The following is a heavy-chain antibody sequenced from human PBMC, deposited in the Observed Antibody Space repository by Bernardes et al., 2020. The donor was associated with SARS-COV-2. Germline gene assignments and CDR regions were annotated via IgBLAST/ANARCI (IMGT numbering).Heavy chain of an antibody. J-gene: IGHJ4*02. CDR1: GFTFSSYW. V-gene: IGHV3-7*01. CDR3: TRIDDVTGRDS. Sequence: GGSLRLSCAASGFTFSSYWMSWVRQAPGKGLEWVANIKGDGSQRSSLDSLGGRFTISRDNAEDLLYLQMDSLRADDTAVYYCTRIDDVTGRDSWGQGTLVTVSS. CDR2: IKGDGSQR. D-gene: IGHD3-9*01.